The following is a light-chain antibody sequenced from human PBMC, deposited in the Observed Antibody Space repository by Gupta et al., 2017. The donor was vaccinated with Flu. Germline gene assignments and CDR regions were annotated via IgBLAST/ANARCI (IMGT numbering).Light chain of an antibody. Sequence: DIVMTQSPDSLAVSLGERATINCKSSQSVLYSSNNKNYLAWYQQKPGQPPKLLIYWASTREYGVPDRFSGSGSGTDFTLTSSSLQAEDVAVYYWQQYYSTHTFGQGTRLEIK. CDR3: QQYYSTHT. J-gene: IGKJ5*01. CDR2: WAS. CDR1: QSVLYSSNNKNY. V-gene: IGKV4-1*01.